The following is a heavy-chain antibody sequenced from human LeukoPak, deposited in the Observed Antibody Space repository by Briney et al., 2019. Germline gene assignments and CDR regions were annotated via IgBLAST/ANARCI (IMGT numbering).Heavy chain of an antibody. V-gene: IGHV3-23*01. D-gene: IGHD1-26*01. Sequence: GGSLRLSCAASGFTFSTYAMNWVRQAPGKGLEWVSVISGSGSNTYYADSVKGRFTMSRDNSKNSLYLQMSSLRAEDTAIYFCAKAYTGTIRFFDSWSQGTLVTVSS. CDR2: ISGSGSNT. CDR3: AKAYTGTIRFFDS. CDR1: GFTFSTYA. J-gene: IGHJ4*02.